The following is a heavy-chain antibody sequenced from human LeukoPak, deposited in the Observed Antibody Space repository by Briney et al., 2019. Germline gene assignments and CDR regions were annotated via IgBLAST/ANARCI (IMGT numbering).Heavy chain of an antibody. Sequence: QPGRSLRLSCAAAGFTVNRYAMNWVRQARGKGLECVSTISDSGDQTYSAESVKGRFTSSRDNSNNTLYLQMNSLRAEDTAVYYCARLKYTSSYYTWFDPWGQGTLVTVSS. J-gene: IGHJ5*02. CDR2: ISDSGDQT. CDR3: ARLKYTSSYYTWFDP. D-gene: IGHD6-13*01. CDR1: GFTVNRYA. V-gene: IGHV3-23*01.